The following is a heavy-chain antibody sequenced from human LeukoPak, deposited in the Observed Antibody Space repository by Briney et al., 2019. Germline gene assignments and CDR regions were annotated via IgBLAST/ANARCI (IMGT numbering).Heavy chain of an antibody. D-gene: IGHD1-26*01. CDR2: INSDGSST. CDR1: GFTFSSYW. J-gene: IGHJ3*02. V-gene: IGHV3-74*01. Sequence: PGGSLRLSCAASGFTFSSYWMHWVRQAPGKGLVWVSRINSDGSSTSYADSVKGRFTISRDNAKNTLYLQMNSLRAEDTAVYYCARSGKVGATLIDAFDIWGQGTMVTVSS. CDR3: ARSGKVGATLIDAFDI.